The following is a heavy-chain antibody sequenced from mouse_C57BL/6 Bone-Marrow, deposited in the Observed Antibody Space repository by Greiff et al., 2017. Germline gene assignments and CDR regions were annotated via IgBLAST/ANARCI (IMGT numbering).Heavy chain of an antibody. Sequence: VQLQQSGAELVKPGASVKLSCKASGYTFTEYTIHWVKQRSGQGLEWIGWFYPGRGSIKYNEKFKDKATLTADKSSSTVYMELSRLTSEDSAVYFCARHEEFLDYYGSSPAWFAYWGQGTLVTVSA. V-gene: IGHV1-62-2*01. CDR2: FYPGRGSI. D-gene: IGHD1-1*01. J-gene: IGHJ3*01. CDR1: GYTFTEYT. CDR3: ARHEEFLDYYGSSPAWFAY.